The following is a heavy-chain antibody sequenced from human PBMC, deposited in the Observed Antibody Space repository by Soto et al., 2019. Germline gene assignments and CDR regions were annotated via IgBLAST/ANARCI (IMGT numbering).Heavy chain of an antibody. CDR2: INPNSGGT. CDR1: GYTFTGYY. V-gene: IGHV1-2*02. D-gene: IGHD3-22*01. Sequence: GASVKVSCKASGYTFTGYYMHWVRQAPGQGLEWMGWINPNSGGTNYAQKFQGRVTMTRDTSISTAYMELSRLRSDDTAVYYCATETPPYYYDSSGYLDYWRQGTLVTVSS. J-gene: IGHJ4*02. CDR3: ATETPPYYYDSSGYLDY.